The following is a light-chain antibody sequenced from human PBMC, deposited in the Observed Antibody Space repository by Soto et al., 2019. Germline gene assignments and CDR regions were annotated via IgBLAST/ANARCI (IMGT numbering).Light chain of an antibody. CDR1: QSVSSSY. CDR2: GAS. Sequence: EIVLTQSPGTLSLSPGERATLSCRASQSVSSSYLAWYQQKPGQAPRLFIYGASSRATGIPDRFSGSGSGTDFTLTISRLAPEDFAVYYCQQYGTSPRTFGQGTKVEIK. CDR3: QQYGTSPRT. J-gene: IGKJ1*01. V-gene: IGKV3-20*01.